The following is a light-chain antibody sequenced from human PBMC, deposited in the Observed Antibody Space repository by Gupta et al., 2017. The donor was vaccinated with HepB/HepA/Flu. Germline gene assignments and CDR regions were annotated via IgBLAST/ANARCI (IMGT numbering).Light chain of an antibody. V-gene: IGKV3-15*01. Sequence: EIGMTQSPATLSVAPGERATLSCRASQTITSDLAWYQQKPGQAPRLLIYGASTRATGIPASFSGSGSGTEFTLTISSLQSEDFAVYFCQQYSNWPYTFGQGTKLDIK. CDR3: QQYSNWPYT. CDR2: GAS. CDR1: QTITSD. J-gene: IGKJ2*01.